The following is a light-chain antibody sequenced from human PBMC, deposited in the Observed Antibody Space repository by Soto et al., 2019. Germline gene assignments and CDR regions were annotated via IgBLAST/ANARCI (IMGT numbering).Light chain of an antibody. CDR3: QHYHNWWT. Sequence: EIVLTQSPGTLSLSPGERATLSCRASQSVSNNYLAWYQQKPGQAPRLFIYGGSTRVTGIPARFSGSGSGIEFTLTIRGLQSEDFAVYYWQHYHNWWTFGQGTKVDIK. V-gene: IGKV3-15*01. CDR2: GGS. J-gene: IGKJ1*01. CDR1: QSVSNN.